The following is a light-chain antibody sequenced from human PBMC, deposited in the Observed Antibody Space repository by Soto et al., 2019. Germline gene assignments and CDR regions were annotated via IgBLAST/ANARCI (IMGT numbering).Light chain of an antibody. J-gene: IGLJ1*01. CDR2: GNS. CDR1: SSNIGAGYD. V-gene: IGLV1-40*01. CDR3: SAYTSSDTGV. Sequence: QSALTQPPSVSGAPGQRVTISCTGSSSNIGAGYDVHWYQQLPGTAPKLLIYGNSNRPSGVPDRFSGSKSGTSASLAITGLQAEDEADYYCSAYTSSDTGVFGTGTKLTVL.